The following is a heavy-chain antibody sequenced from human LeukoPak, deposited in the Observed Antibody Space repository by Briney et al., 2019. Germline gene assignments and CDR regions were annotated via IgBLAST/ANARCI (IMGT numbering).Heavy chain of an antibody. V-gene: IGHV4-34*01. D-gene: IGHD4-11*01. CDR2: INHSGST. CDR3: ARPLRQYYFDY. J-gene: IGHJ4*02. Sequence: WIGEINHSGSTNYNPSLKSRVTISVDTSKNQFSLKLSSVTAADTAVYYCARPLRQYYFDYWGQGTLVTVSS.